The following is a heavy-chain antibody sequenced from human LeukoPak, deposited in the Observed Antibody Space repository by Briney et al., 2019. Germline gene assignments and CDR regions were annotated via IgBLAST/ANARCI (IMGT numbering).Heavy chain of an antibody. V-gene: IGHV4-34*01. Sequence: SESLSLTCAVYGESFSGYTWSWIRQPPGKRLEWIGEINHGGSTKYNPSLKSRVTMSVDTSKNQFSLKLTSVTAADTAMYYCARTYEIVESTAFYYYHYYMDVWGKGTTVTISS. J-gene: IGHJ6*03. CDR3: ARTYEIVESTAFYYYHYYMDV. CDR1: GESFSGYT. D-gene: IGHD1-26*01. CDR2: INHGGST.